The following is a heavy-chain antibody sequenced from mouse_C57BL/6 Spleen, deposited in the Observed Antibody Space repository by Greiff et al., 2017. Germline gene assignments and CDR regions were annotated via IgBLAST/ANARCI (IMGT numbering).Heavy chain of an antibody. J-gene: IGHJ1*03. CDR1: GYTFTSYW. CDR3: AIEGDYYGSSYVEYDV. CDR2: IHPSDSDT. V-gene: IGHV1-74*01. D-gene: IGHD1-1*01. Sequence: QVQLKQPGAELVKPGASVKVSCKASGYTFTSYWMHWVKQRPGQGLEWIGRIHPSDSDTNYNQKFKGKATLTVDKSSSTAYMQLSSLTSEDSAVYYCAIEGDYYGSSYVEYDVWGTGTTVTVSS.